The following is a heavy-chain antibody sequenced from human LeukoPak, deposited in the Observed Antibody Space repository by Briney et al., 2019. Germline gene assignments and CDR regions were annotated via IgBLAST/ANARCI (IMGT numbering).Heavy chain of an antibody. J-gene: IGHJ4*02. D-gene: IGHD5-18*01. CDR1: GGSISSSSYY. CDR2: IYYSGST. CDR3: VRGLGYSYFGY. Sequence: SETLSLTCTVSGGSISSSSYYWGWIRQPPGKGLEWIGSIYYSGSTYYNPSLKSRVTISVDTSKNQFSLKLSSVTAADTAVYYCVRGLGYSYFGYWGQGTLVTVSS. V-gene: IGHV4-39*07.